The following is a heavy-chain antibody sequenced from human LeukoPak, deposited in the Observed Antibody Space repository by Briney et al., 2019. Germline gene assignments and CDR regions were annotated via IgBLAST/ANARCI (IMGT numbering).Heavy chain of an antibody. V-gene: IGHV1-2*02. J-gene: IGHJ4*02. D-gene: IGHD2-15*01. Sequence: ASVKVSCKASGYSFTDKYMHWVRQAPGQGLEWMGWINPNSGGTNYAQKFQGRVTMTRDTSMSTAYMELSGLRSDDTAVYYCSRDSGYCSGGSCWYFDFWGQGTLVTVSA. CDR2: INPNSGGT. CDR3: SRDSGYCSGGSCWYFDF. CDR1: GYSFTDKY.